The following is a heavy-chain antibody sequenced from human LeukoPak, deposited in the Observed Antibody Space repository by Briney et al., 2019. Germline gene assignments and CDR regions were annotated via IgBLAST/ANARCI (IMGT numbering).Heavy chain of an antibody. CDR1: GYSISSGYY. Sequence: SETLSLTCAVSGYSISSGYYWGWIRQPPGKGLEWIGSIYHSGSTYYNPSLKSRVTISVDTSKNQFSLKLSSVTAADMAVYYCARHWAVAGTTLDYWGQGTLVTVSS. CDR3: ARHWAVAGTTLDY. V-gene: IGHV4-38-2*01. D-gene: IGHD6-19*01. J-gene: IGHJ4*02. CDR2: IYHSGST.